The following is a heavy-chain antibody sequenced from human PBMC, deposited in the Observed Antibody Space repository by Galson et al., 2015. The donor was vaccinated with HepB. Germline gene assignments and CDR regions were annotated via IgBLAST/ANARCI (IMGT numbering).Heavy chain of an antibody. Sequence: LRLSCAVSGFTFGDYGMSWVRQAPGKGLEWVGFIRAKYYGGTTEYAASVRGRFTISREDSKSVAFLQMNSLKIEDTGIYYCTRTYYYGSSGERAFDYWGQGTLVTVSS. CDR2: IRAKYYGGTT. CDR1: GFTFGDYG. D-gene: IGHD3-22*01. V-gene: IGHV3-49*04. J-gene: IGHJ4*02. CDR3: TRTYYYGSSGERAFDY.